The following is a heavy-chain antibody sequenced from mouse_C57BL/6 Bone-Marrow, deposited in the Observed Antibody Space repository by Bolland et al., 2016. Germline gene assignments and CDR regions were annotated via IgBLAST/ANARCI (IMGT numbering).Heavy chain of an antibody. Sequence: PSDSDTNYNQKFKGKATLTVDKSSSTAYMQLSSLTSEDSAVYYCAIYDYDKGAWFAYWGQGTLV. CDR2: PSDSDT. D-gene: IGHD2-4*01. CDR3: AIYDYDKGAWFAY. J-gene: IGHJ3*01. V-gene: IGHV1-74*01.